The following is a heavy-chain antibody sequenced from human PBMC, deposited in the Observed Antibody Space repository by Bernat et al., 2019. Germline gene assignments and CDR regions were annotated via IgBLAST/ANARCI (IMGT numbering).Heavy chain of an antibody. J-gene: IGHJ4*02. V-gene: IGHV3-7*02. CDR1: GFTFSRYW. CDR3: ASLDTVMVTPRDY. Sequence: EVQLVESGGGLVQPGGSLRLSCAASGFTFSRYWMSWVRLAPGRGLEWVAAIKGDGSAKYYVDSVRGRFTISRDNAKNSLSLEMNNLRGEDTAVYYCASLDTVMVTPRDYWGQGTLVTVSS. D-gene: IGHD5-18*01. CDR2: IKGDGSAK.